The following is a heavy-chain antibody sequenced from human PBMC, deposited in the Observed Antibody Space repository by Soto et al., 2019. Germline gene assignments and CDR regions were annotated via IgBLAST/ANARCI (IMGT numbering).Heavy chain of an antibody. J-gene: IGHJ5*02. CDR2: VENSGST. CDR1: GGSVSSESYY. V-gene: IGHV4-61*01. D-gene: IGHD2-21*01. Sequence: SETLSLTCSVSGGSVSSESYYWSWIRQTPGKGLEWIGSVENSGSTKYNPSLKSRVTISVDTSKNQFSLKLSSVTGADTAVYYCARERGDSHWIDPWGQGTLVTVSS. CDR3: ARERGDSHWIDP.